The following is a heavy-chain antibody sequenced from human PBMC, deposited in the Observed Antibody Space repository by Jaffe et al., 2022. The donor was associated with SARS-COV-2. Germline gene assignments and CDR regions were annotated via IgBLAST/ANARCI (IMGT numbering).Heavy chain of an antibody. D-gene: IGHD3-9*01. J-gene: IGHJ6*03. CDR1: GFTFSSYW. CDR2: IKQDGSEK. V-gene: IGHV3-7*01. Sequence: EVQLVESGGGLVQPGGSLRLSCAASGFTFSSYWMSWVRQAPGKGLEWVANIKQDGSEKYYVDSVKGRFTISRDNAKNSLYLQMNSLRAEDTAVYYCASSPYDILTGYYPPMDVWGKGTTVTVSS. CDR3: ASSPYDILTGYYPPMDV.